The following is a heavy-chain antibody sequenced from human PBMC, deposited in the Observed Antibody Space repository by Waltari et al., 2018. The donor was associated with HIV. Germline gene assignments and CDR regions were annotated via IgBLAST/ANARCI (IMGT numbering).Heavy chain of an antibody. CDR1: GASISSYY. V-gene: IGHV4-59*01. CDR3: ARGYSSSQDGWGY. CDR2: IYYSGST. D-gene: IGHD6-6*01. Sequence: QVQLQESGPGLVKPSETLSLTCTVSGASISSYYWSWIRQPPGKGLEWIGYIYYSGSTNYNPSLKSRVTISVDTSKNQFSLKLSSVTAADTAVYYCARGYSSSQDGWGYWGQGTLVTVSS. J-gene: IGHJ4*02.